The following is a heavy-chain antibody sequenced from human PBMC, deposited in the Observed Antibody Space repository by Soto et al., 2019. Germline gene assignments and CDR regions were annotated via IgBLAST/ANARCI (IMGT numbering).Heavy chain of an antibody. CDR1: GFTFSSYA. Sequence: EVQLLESGGGLVQPGGSLRLSCAASGFTFSSYAMSWVRQAPGKGLEWVSAISGSGGSTYHADSVKGRFTISRDNSKNTLYLQMNSLRAEDTAVYYCARRSSGWYFHYWGQGTLVTVSS. CDR2: ISGSGGST. J-gene: IGHJ4*02. V-gene: IGHV3-23*01. CDR3: ARRSSGWYFHY. D-gene: IGHD6-19*01.